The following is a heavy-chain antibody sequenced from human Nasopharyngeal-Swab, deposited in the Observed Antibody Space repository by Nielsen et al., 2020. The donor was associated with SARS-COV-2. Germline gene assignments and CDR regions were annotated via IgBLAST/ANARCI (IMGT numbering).Heavy chain of an antibody. V-gene: IGHV3-73*01. CDR3: TTDFYFDY. Sequence: GESLKISCAASGFTFTSASMTWVRQASGKGLEWVGRIGDKEHNYATTYGASVQGRFTISRDDSKNTAFLQMDSLKTEDTALYYCTTDFYFDYWGQGTLVTVSS. J-gene: IGHJ4*02. CDR2: IGDKEHNYAT. CDR1: GFTFTSAS.